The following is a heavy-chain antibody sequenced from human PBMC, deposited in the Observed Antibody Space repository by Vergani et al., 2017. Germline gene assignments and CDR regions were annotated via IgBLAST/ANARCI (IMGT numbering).Heavy chain of an antibody. CDR2: INHSGST. D-gene: IGHD6-19*01. V-gene: IGHV4-34*01. CDR3: ARAGRRIAVAGYFDY. CDR1: GGSFSGYY. J-gene: IGHJ4*02. Sequence: QVQLQQWGAGLLKPSETLSLTCAVYGGSFSGYYWSWIRQPPGKGLEWIGEINHSGSTNYNPSLKGRVTISVETSKNQFSLKLSSVTAADTAVYYCARAGRRIAVAGYFDYWGQGTLVTVSS.